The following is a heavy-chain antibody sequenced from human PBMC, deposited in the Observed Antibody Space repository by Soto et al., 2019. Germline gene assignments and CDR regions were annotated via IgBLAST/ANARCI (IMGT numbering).Heavy chain of an antibody. CDR1: GFTFSSYA. D-gene: IGHD6-13*01. J-gene: IGHJ4*02. Sequence: PGGSLRLSCAASGFTFSSYAMSWVRQAPGKGLEWVSVISGGGGSTYYADSVKGRFTISRDNSQETLYLQMNSLRAEDTAVYYCAKDVYGSTIYYLDFWGQGTLVTV. CDR3: AKDVYGSTIYYLDF. CDR2: ISGGGGST. V-gene: IGHV3-23*01.